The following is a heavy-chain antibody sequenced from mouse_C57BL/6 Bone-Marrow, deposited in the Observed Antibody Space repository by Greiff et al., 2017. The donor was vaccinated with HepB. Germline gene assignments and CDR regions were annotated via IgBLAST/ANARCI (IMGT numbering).Heavy chain of an antibody. CDR3: ARGRLRGNWYFDV. J-gene: IGHJ1*03. CDR2: ISYSGST. CDR1: GYSITSDY. V-gene: IGHV3-8*01. D-gene: IGHD4-1*01. Sequence: DVKLQESGPGLAKPSQTLSLTCSVTGYSITSDYWNWIRKFPGNKLEYMGYISYSGSTYYNPSLKSRISITRDTSKNQYYLQLNSVTTEDTATYYCARGRLRGNWYFDVWGTGTTVTVSS.